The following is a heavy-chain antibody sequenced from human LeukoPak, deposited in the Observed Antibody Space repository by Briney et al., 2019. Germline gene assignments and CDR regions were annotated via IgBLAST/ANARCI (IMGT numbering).Heavy chain of an antibody. Sequence: GRSLRLSCAASGFTFSSYAMHWVRQAPGKGLEWVAVISYDGSNKYYADSVKGRFTISRDNSKNTLYLRMNSLRAEDTAVYYCARDILSDYYYGMDVWGQGTTVTVSS. CDR2: ISYDGSNK. CDR1: GFTFSSYA. CDR3: ARDILSDYYYGMDV. D-gene: IGHD2-21*01. V-gene: IGHV3-30-3*01. J-gene: IGHJ6*02.